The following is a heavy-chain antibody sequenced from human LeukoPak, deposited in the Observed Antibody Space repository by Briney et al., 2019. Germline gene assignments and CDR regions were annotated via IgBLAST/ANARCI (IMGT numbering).Heavy chain of an antibody. CDR3: ARAPLYNPFDY. CDR2: ISSSGSTI. J-gene: IGHJ4*02. CDR1: GFTFSSYE. V-gene: IGHV3-48*03. Sequence: PGGSLRLSCAASGFTFSSYEMNWVRQAPGKGLEWVSYISSSGSTIYYADSVKGRFTISRDNAKNSLYLQMNSLRAEDTAVYYCARAPLYNPFDYWGRGTLVTVSS. D-gene: IGHD1-14*01.